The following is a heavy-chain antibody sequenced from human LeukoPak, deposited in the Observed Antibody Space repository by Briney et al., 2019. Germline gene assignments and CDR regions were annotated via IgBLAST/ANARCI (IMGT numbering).Heavy chain of an antibody. V-gene: IGHV3-30*18. CDR3: AKDHGDADYCSGGSCYSVFDY. J-gene: IGHJ4*02. CDR2: ISYDGSNK. Sequence: PGGSLRLSCAASGFTFSSYGMHWVRQAPGKGLEWVAVISYDGSNKYYADSVKGRFTISRDNSKNTLYLQMNSLRAEDTAVYYCAKDHGDADYCSGGSCYSVFDYWGQGTLVTVSS. D-gene: IGHD2-15*01. CDR1: GFTFSSYG.